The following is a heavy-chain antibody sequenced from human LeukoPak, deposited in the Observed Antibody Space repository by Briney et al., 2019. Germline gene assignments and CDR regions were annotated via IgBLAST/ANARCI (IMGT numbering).Heavy chain of an antibody. D-gene: IGHD3-22*01. CDR2: INPNSGGT. V-gene: IGHV1-2*02. CDR3: ARGMTAYYDSSGYYPGDY. J-gene: IGHJ4*02. CDR1: GYTFTGYY. Sequence: ASVKVSCKASGYTFTGYYMHWVRQAPGQGLEWMRWINPNSGGTNYAQKFQGRVTMTRDTSISTAYMELSRLRSDDTAVYCCARGMTAYYDSSGYYPGDYWGQGTLVTVSS.